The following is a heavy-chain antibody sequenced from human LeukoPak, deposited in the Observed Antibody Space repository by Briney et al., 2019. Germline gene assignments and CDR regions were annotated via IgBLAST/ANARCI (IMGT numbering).Heavy chain of an antibody. V-gene: IGHV4-39*01. CDR1: GASVSGSNYY. CDR3: XXXXXXLNTISPHDAFDI. Sequence: TSETLSLTCAVSGASVSGSNYYWGWIRQPPGKGLEWIGNIYSSGSTYYNASLKSRVTISVDTSKNQFSLKLNSVTAADTAVYXXXXXXXXLNTISPHDAFDIWGQGTMVTVSS. J-gene: IGHJ3*02. D-gene: IGHD3-3*01. CDR2: IYSSGST.